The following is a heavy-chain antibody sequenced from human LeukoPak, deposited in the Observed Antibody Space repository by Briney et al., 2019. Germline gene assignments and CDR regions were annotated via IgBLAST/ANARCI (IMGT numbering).Heavy chain of an antibody. J-gene: IGHJ4*02. D-gene: IGHD1-26*01. CDR1: GFTFSSYG. V-gene: IGHV3-30*02. CDR2: IQYDGSNK. CDR3: AKAWIVGAVDY. Sequence: GGSLRLSCTASGFTFSSYGIQWVRQAPGQGLEWVAFIQYDGSNKNYADYVKGRFTISRDNSKNTVYLQMTSLRAEGTAVYYCAKAWIVGAVDYWGQGTLVTVST.